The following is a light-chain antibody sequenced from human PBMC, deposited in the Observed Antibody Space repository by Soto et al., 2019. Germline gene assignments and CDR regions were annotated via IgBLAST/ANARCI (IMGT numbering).Light chain of an antibody. J-gene: IGKJ4*01. Sequence: EIVLTQSPGTLSLSPGERATLSCRASQSVSSNYLAWYQQKPGQAPRLLIYGASSRATGIPDRFSGSGSGTEFTLTISRLEPEDFAVYYCQQYNNWPLTFGGGTKVDI. V-gene: IGKV3-20*01. CDR1: QSVSSNY. CDR2: GAS. CDR3: QQYNNWPLT.